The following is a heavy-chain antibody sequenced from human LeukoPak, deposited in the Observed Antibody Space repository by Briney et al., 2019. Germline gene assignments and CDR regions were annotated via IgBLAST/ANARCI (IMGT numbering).Heavy chain of an antibody. CDR1: GGSISSYY. J-gene: IGHJ6*03. V-gene: IGHV4-4*07. CDR3: ARDQDGTVTTGYYYYYMDV. CDR2: IYASGTT. D-gene: IGHD4-17*01. Sequence: SETLSLTCTVSGGSISSYYWSWIRQPAGKGLQWIGRIYASGTTNYNPSLKSRVTMSVDTSKNQFSLKLSYVNAADTAVYYCARDQDGTVTTGYYYYYMDVWGKGTTVTVSS.